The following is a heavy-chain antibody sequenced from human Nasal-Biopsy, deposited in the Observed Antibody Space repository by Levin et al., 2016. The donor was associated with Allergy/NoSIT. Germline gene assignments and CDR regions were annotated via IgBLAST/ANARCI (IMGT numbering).Heavy chain of an antibody. CDR3: TREMLQLQYMDV. Sequence: GGSLRLSCAASGFPFSSFSMNWVRQAPGKGLEWVALMSYDGINKHYGDSLKGRFTISRDNSRNILYLQINALKIEDTAIYFCTREMLQLQYMDVWGKGTTVTVSS. J-gene: IGHJ6*03. CDR2: MSYDGINK. V-gene: IGHV3-30*03. D-gene: IGHD3-10*02. CDR1: GFPFSSFS.